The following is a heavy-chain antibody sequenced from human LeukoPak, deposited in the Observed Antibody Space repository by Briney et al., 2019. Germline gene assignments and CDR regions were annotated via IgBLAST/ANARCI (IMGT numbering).Heavy chain of an antibody. CDR3: AKDRYDSSGWSGTRFDY. J-gene: IGHJ4*02. CDR2: IRYDGSNK. V-gene: IGHV3-30*02. D-gene: IGHD3-22*01. Sequence: PGGSLRLACAASGFTFSSYGMHWVRQAPCKGLEWVAFIRYDGSNKYYADSVKGRFTISRDNSKNTLYLQMNSLRAEDTAVYYCAKDRYDSSGWSGTRFDYWGQGTLVTVSS. CDR1: GFTFSSYG.